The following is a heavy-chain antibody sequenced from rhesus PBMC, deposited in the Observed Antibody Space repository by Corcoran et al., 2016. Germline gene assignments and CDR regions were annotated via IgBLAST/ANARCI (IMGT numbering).Heavy chain of an antibody. V-gene: IGHV2-95*01. Sequence: QVTLKESGPALVKPTQTLTLTCTFSGFSITTTATGVGWIRQPPGKALEWLTIIYWNDSKNCSTSLKSRLTISKATSKSLVVLTMTNMDPVDTATYYCARGGRWLVVGGFDYWGQGVLVTVSS. CDR2: IYWNDSK. CDR1: GFSITTTATG. D-gene: IGHD6-37*01. CDR3: ARGGRWLVVGGFDY. J-gene: IGHJ4*01.